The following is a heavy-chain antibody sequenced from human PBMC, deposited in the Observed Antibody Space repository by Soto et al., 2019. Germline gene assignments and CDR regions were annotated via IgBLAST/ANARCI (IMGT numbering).Heavy chain of an antibody. D-gene: IGHD5-18*01. V-gene: IGHV3-7*03. J-gene: IGHJ4*02. CDR2: IKEDGSEK. CDR3: ARDFYGGYTYGPGDY. CDR1: GFTFSTYW. Sequence: GGSLRLSCAASGFTFSTYWMSWARQAPGKGLEWVATIKEDGSEKYYVDSVKGRFTISRDNAKNSLYLQMNSLRAEDTATYYCARDFYGGYTYGPGDYWGQGALVTVSS.